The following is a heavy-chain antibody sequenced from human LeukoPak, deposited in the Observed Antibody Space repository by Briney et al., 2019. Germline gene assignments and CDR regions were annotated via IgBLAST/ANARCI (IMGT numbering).Heavy chain of an antibody. CDR2: ISTYNGNT. V-gene: IGHV1-18*01. CDR3: ARAGCSTSCSLDY. Sequence: ASVRVSCKASGYTFTTYGISWVRQAPGQGLEWMGWISTYNGNTNYAQKLQGRVTMTTDTSTSTAYMELRSLRSDDTTMYYCARAGCSTSCSLDYWGQGTLVTVSS. J-gene: IGHJ4*02. D-gene: IGHD2-2*01. CDR1: GYTFTTYG.